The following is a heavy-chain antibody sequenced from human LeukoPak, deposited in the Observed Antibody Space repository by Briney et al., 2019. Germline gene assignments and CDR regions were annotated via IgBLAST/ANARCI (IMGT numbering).Heavy chain of an antibody. CDR1: GITFSSYA. CDR3: AKGRLAAAGELDY. CDR2: ISGSGGST. J-gene: IGHJ4*02. Sequence: PGGSLRLCCAPSGITFSSYAMSWVRQAAGRGLEWVSAISGSGGSTYYADCVKGRFTISRDNSKNTLYLQMNSLRAEDTAVYYCAKGRLAAAGELDYWGQGTLVTVSS. V-gene: IGHV3-23*01. D-gene: IGHD6-13*01.